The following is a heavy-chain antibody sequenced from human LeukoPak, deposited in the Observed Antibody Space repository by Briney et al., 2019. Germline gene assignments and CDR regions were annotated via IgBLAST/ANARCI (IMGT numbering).Heavy chain of an antibody. CDR1: GGSINSNY. D-gene: IGHD6-13*01. CDR3: AREASIAAAGWISDY. Sequence: SETLSLTCTVSGGSINSNYWTWIRQPAGKGLEWIGRVSTSGITNYSPSLKSRVTISLDKSKNQFSLILASVTAADTALYYCAREASIAAAGWISDYWGQGTLVTVSS. CDR2: VSTSGIT. V-gene: IGHV4-4*07. J-gene: IGHJ4*02.